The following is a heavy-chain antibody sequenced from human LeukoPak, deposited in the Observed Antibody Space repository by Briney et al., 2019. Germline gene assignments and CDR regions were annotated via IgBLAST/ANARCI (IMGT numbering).Heavy chain of an antibody. Sequence: GGSLRLSCAASGFIFSGYSMNWVRQAPGKGLEWVSYISSSGSTIYYADSVKGRFTISRDNAKNSLYLQMNSLRAEDTAVYYCARGPPSITIFGVVISHYGMDVWGQGTTVTVSS. CDR2: ISSSGSTI. V-gene: IGHV3-48*04. CDR1: GFIFSGYS. CDR3: ARGPPSITIFGVVISHYGMDV. D-gene: IGHD3-3*01. J-gene: IGHJ6*02.